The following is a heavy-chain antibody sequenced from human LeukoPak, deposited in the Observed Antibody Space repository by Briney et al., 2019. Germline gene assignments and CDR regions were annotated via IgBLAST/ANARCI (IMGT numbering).Heavy chain of an antibody. CDR2: IIPIFGTA. CDR3: ARDRGSGSYDYQYYFDY. D-gene: IGHD1-26*01. J-gene: IGHJ4*02. V-gene: IGHV1-69*13. CDR1: GYTFTGYY. Sequence: SVKVSCKASGYTFTGYYMHWVRQAPGQGLEWMGGIIPIFGTANYAQKFQGRVTITADESTSTAYMELSSLRSEDTAVYYCARDRGSGSYDYQYYFDYWGQGTLVTVSS.